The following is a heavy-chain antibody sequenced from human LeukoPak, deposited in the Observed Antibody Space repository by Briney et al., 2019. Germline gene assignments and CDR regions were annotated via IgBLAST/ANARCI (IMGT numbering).Heavy chain of an antibody. CDR2: ISGSGSTT. Sequence: GGSLRLSCAASGFTFSSYAMNWVRQAPGKGLEWVSAISGSGSTTYYADSVKGRFTISRDNSKNTLFLQMNSLRAEDTAVYYCAELGITMIGGVWGKGTTVTISS. CDR3: AELGITMIGGV. J-gene: IGHJ6*04. D-gene: IGHD3-10*02. CDR1: GFTFSSYA. V-gene: IGHV3-23*01.